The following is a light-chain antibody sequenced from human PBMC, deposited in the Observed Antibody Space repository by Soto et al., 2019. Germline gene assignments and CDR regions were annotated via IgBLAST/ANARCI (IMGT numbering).Light chain of an antibody. J-gene: IGKJ4*01. CDR2: AAS. Sequence: DILLIQSPATLSASVGDRITITCRASENIFKFLAWYQQRSGSAPNLLIYAASDLEKGVPSRFSVSGSGTEFTLTIDNLQPNDSATYFCQHYHSHSITFGGGTQVDVK. CDR3: QHYHSHSIT. CDR1: ENIFKF. V-gene: IGKV1-5*01.